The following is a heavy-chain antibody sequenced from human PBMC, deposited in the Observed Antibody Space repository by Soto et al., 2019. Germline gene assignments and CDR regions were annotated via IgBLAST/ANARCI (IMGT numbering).Heavy chain of an antibody. CDR1: GGSFSGYY. V-gene: IGHV4-34*01. Sequence: SETLSLTCAVYGGSFSGYYWSWIRQPPGKGLEWIGEINHSGSTNYNPSLKSRVTISVDTSKNQFSLKLSSVTAADTAVYYCARRNGGYCSSTSCLNCGYSGYDAPLYYFDYWGQGTLVTVSS. J-gene: IGHJ4*02. CDR2: INHSGST. D-gene: IGHD2-2*01. CDR3: ARRNGGYCSSTSCLNCGYSGYDAPLYYFDY.